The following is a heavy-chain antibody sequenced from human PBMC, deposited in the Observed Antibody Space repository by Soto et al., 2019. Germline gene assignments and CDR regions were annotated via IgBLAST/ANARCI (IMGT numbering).Heavy chain of an antibody. J-gene: IGHJ4*02. CDR1: GFTFSHYA. D-gene: IGHD6-13*01. Sequence: GGSLRLSCAASGFTFSHYAMSWVRQAPGKGLEWVSAISGIDDSTHYADSVKGRFTISRDNSKNTLYLQMNSLRAEDTAVYYCAKDMRYSSSWYYFDYWGQGTLVTVSS. CDR3: AKDMRYSSSWYYFDY. V-gene: IGHV3-23*01. CDR2: ISGIDDST.